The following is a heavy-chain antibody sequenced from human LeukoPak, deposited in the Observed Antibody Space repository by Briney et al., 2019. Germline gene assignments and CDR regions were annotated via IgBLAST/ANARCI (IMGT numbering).Heavy chain of an antibody. CDR1: GFTFTSSA. J-gene: IGHJ6*03. CDR3: ARNLGYCSGGSCYYGDDYYYYMDV. D-gene: IGHD2-15*01. V-gene: IGHV1-58*02. CDR2: IVVGSGNT. Sequence: SVKVSCKASGFTFTSSAMQWVRQARGQRLEWIGWIVVGSGNTNYAQKFQGRVTITADKSTSTAYMELSSLRSEDTAVYYCARNLGYCSGGSCYYGDDYYYYMDVWGKGTTVTVSS.